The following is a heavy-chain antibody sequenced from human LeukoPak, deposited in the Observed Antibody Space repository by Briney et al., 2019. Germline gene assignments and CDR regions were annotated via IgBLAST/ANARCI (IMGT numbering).Heavy chain of an antibody. J-gene: IGHJ4*02. CDR3: STSYYDFWSAF. D-gene: IGHD3-3*01. CDR2: IRSKGYGGAT. Sequence: GGSLRLSCKGSGFSFGDYAMTWVRQAPWKGLGWVGFIRSKGYGGATEYAASVKGRFTISRDDSKSIAYLQMNSLKTEDTAVYYCSTSYYDFWSAFWGQGTLVTVSS. V-gene: IGHV3-49*04. CDR1: GFSFGDYA.